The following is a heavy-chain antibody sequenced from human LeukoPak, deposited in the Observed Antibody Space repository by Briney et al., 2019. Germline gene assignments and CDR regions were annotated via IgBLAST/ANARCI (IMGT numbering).Heavy chain of an antibody. J-gene: IGHJ2*01. V-gene: IGHV4-61*02. CDR1: GDSISSGSYY. CDR2: MYTSGST. Sequence: SETLSLTCAVSGDSISSGSYYWSWIRQPAGQGLEYIGRMYTSGSTNYNPSLKSRVTISVDTSKNQFSLKLSSVTAADTAVYYCARGYDGSGYYYRNWYFDLWGRGTLVTVSS. CDR3: ARGYDGSGYYYRNWYFDL. D-gene: IGHD3-22*01.